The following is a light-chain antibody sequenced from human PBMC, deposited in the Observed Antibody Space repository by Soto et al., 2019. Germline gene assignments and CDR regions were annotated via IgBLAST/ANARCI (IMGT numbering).Light chain of an antibody. J-gene: IGLJ1*01. CDR1: SSDVGGYNY. V-gene: IGLV2-11*01. CDR2: DVY. Sequence: QSALTQPRSVSGSPGQSVTISCTGTSSDVGGYNYVSWYQHHPGKAPKLIIYDVYNWPSGVPGRFSGFKSGNTASLTISGLQADDEAIYYCCSYTVRYSFVFGSGTKVTVL. CDR3: CSYTVRYSFV.